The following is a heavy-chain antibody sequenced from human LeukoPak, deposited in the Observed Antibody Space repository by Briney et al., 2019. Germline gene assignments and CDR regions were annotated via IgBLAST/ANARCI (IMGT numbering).Heavy chain of an antibody. D-gene: IGHD2-15*01. CDR2: INHIGST. V-gene: IGHV4-39*07. CDR3: ARRRGILAPYWYFDL. Sequence: SETLSLTCTVSGASISTSSYYWGWVRQPPGKGLEWSGEINHIGSTNYNPSLTSRVTTSLDTSKNEFSLKLDSVTAADTAVYYCARRRGILAPYWYFDLWGRGTLVTVSS. J-gene: IGHJ2*01. CDR1: GASISTSSYY.